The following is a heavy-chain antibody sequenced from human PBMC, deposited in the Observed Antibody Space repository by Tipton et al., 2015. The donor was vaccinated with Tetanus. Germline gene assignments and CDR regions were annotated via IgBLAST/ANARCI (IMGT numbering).Heavy chain of an antibody. V-gene: IGHV4-39*02. J-gene: IGHJ4*02. CDR3: ARLREIVSRSGWAFDY. CDR1: GVSIKGGGFY. D-gene: IGHD3-10*01. CDR2: LSYSGRT. Sequence: TLSLTCSVSGVSIKGGGFYWTWIRQSPGQGLEWIGSLSYSGRTYYNPSLKSRVTMSVDTSKKDFSVRLRSVTAADTAVYYCARLREIVSRSGWAFDYWGQGILVTVSS.